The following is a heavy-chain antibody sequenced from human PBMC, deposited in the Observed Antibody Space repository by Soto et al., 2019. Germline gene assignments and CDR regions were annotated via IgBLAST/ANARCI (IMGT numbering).Heavy chain of an antibody. D-gene: IGHD3-22*01. CDR3: ARDSSSWYRDYYNGMDV. V-gene: IGHV4-4*02. J-gene: IGHJ6*02. Sequence: QVQLQESGPGLVKPSGTLSLTCVVSGGSISSSNWWSWVRQSPGKGLEWIGEIYHSGSTNYNPSLKSRVTMSVVKSKNQFSLNLSSVTAADTALYYCARDSSSWYRDYYNGMDVWGRGTTVTVSS. CDR2: IYHSGST. CDR1: GGSISSSNW.